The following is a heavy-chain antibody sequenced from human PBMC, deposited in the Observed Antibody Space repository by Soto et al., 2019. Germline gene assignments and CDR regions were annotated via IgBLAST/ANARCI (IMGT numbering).Heavy chain of an antibody. CDR1: GVTFSSYA. J-gene: IGHJ4*02. CDR3: AKDPGGYSGYDSIDY. Sequence: EVQLLESGGGLVQPGGSLRLSCAASGVTFSSYAMIWVGQAPVKGLEWVSAMSGSGGSTYYADSVKGRFTISRDNSKNTLYLQMNSLRAEDTAVYYCAKDPGGYSGYDSIDYWGQGTLVTVSS. D-gene: IGHD5-12*01. CDR2: MSGSGGST. V-gene: IGHV3-23*01.